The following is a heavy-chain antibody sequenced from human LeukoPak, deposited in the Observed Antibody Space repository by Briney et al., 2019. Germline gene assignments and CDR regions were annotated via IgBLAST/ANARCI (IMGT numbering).Heavy chain of an antibody. D-gene: IGHD4-23*01. CDR2: ISGSGGST. V-gene: IGHV3-23*01. CDR1: GFTFSSYA. CDR3: ATARTTVVTPDY. Sequence: PGGSLRPSCAASGFTFSSYAMSWVRQAPGKGLEWVSAISGSGGSTYYADSVKGRFTISRDNSKNTLYLQMNSLRAEDTAVYYCATARTTVVTPDYWGQGTLVTVSS. J-gene: IGHJ4*02.